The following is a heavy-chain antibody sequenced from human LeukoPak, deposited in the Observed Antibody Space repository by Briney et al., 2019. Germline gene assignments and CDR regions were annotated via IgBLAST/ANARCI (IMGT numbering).Heavy chain of an antibody. CDR2: ISGGGTYK. CDR1: GFSFSSYA. CDR3: ARERSFNYWTRYGRDV. Sequence: GRSLRLSWAASGFSFSSYAMHWVRQAPGKGLELVSGISGGGTYKYYADSVKGRFTVSRDNSKSTLYLQMNSLRAEDTALYCCARERSFNYWTRYGRDVWGQGTTVTVS. V-gene: IGHV3-23*01. J-gene: IGHJ6*02. D-gene: IGHD3/OR15-3a*01.